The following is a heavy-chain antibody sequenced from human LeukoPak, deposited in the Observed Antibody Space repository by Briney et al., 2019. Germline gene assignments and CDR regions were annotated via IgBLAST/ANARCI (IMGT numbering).Heavy chain of an antibody. CDR1: GGSISSSSYY. CDR3: SRDETLTALFDY. J-gene: IGHJ4*02. V-gene: IGHV4-39*07. Sequence: SETLSLTCTVSGGSISSSSYYWGWIRQSPGKGLEWIGSIHHGGSTYYNPSLKSRVTISVDTSKNQFSLKVTSVTAADSAVYYGSRDETLTALFDYWGQGTLVTVSS. CDR2: IHHGGST.